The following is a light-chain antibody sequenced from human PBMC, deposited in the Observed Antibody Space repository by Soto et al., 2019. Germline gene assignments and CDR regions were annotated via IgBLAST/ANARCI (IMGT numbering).Light chain of an antibody. V-gene: IGKV3-15*01. CDR3: QQYNNWPPLT. J-gene: IGKJ4*01. CDR2: GAS. Sequence: EIVMTQSPATLSVSPGERATLSCRARQSVSSNLASYQQKPGHAPRLLIDGASTRATGIPARFSGSGSGTEFTLTISSLQSEDFAVYYCQQYNNWPPLTLGGGTKVAIK. CDR1: QSVSSN.